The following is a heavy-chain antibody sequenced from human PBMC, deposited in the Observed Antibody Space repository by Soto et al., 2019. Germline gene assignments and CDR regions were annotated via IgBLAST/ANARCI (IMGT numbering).Heavy chain of an antibody. J-gene: IGHJ5*02. CDR2: ISTYSGDT. Sequence: QVHLVQSGVEVKTPGASVKVSCQASGYTFFTYDISWVRQAPGQGLEWMGRISTYSGDTKYAQKFQGRVTMTTDTSTTTAYLKLRSLRSDDTAVYYCARHHGPTTSENWFDPWGQGALVTVSS. CDR3: ARHHGPTTSENWFDP. D-gene: IGHD1-1*01. CDR1: GYTFFTYD. V-gene: IGHV1-18*01.